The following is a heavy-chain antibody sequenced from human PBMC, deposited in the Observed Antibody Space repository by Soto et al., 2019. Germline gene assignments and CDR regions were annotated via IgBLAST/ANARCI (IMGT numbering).Heavy chain of an antibody. CDR1: GFTFSSYG. D-gene: IGHD4-17*01. Sequence: GGSLRLSCAASGFTFSSYGMHWVRQAPGKGLEWVAVIWYDGSNKYYADSVKGRFTISRDNSKNTLYLQMNSLRAEDTAVYYCARDHHPGTTYYYYYMDVWGKGTTVTVSS. J-gene: IGHJ6*03. CDR2: IWYDGSNK. CDR3: ARDHHPGTTYYYYYMDV. V-gene: IGHV3-33*01.